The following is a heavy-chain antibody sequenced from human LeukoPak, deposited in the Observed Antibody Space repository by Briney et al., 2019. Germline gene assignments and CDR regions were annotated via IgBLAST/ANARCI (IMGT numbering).Heavy chain of an antibody. J-gene: IGHJ4*02. Sequence: GGSLRLSCATSGFTFSSYAMSWVRQAPGKGLEWVSAISGSGGSTYYADSVKGRFTISRDNSKNTLYLQMNSLRAEDTAVYYCAKEGGITIFGVVITRSKYYFDYWGQGTLVTVSS. D-gene: IGHD3-3*01. V-gene: IGHV3-23*01. CDR2: ISGSGGST. CDR3: AKEGGITIFGVVITRSKYYFDY. CDR1: GFTFSSYA.